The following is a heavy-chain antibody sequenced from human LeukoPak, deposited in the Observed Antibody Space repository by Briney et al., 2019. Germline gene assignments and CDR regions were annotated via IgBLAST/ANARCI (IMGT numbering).Heavy chain of an antibody. V-gene: IGHV1-69*04. J-gene: IGHJ5*02. D-gene: IGHD3-10*01. CDR1: GGTFSNYA. CDR2: IIPILGIA. Sequence: SVKVSCKASGGTFSNYAISWVRQAPGQGLEWMGRIIPILGIANYAQKFQGRVTITADKSTSTAYMELSSLRSEDTAVYYCARVTEARPFGELLPITWGQGTLVTVSS. CDR3: ARVTEARPFGELLPIT.